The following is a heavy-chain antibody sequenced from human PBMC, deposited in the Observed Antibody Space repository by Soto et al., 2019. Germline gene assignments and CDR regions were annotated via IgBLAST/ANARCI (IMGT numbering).Heavy chain of an antibody. CDR3: ARFVPCSDGIYALDY. D-gene: IGHD2-15*01. V-gene: IGHV3-9*01. CDR1: GFTVDAYA. Sequence: SLRLSCAASGFTVDAYAMHWVPQAPGKGLEWVSGISWNSETIDYADSVKGRFTISRDNAKSSLFLQMNSLRPDDTALYYCARFVPCSDGIYALDYWGKGTLVTVSS. J-gene: IGHJ4*02. CDR2: ISWNSETI.